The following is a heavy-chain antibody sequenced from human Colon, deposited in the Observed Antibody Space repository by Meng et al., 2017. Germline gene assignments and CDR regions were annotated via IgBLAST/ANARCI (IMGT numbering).Heavy chain of an antibody. CDR2: INHSGST. J-gene: IGHJ3*02. CDR1: GWSFSGYY. CDR3: ARGSYYGSVSYRAVQNVDAFDI. Sequence: SDTLSLTCAVHGWSFSGYYWSWIRQPPGKGLGWIGEINHSGSTNYNPSLKSRVTISVDTSKNQFSLKLSSVSAADTAVYYCARGSYYGSVSYRAVQNVDAFDIWGQGTMVTVSS. D-gene: IGHD3-10*01. V-gene: IGHV4-34*01.